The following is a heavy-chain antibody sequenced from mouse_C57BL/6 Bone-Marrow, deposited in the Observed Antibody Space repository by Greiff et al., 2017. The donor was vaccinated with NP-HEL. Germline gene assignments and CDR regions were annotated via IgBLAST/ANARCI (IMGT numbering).Heavy chain of an antibody. Sequence: EVKLMESGEGLVKPGGSLKLSCAASGFTFSSYAMSWVRQTPEKRLEWVAYISSGGDYIYYADTVKGRFTISRDNARNTLYLQMSSLKSEDTAMYYCTRVELRPGYGDYFDYWGQGTTLTVSS. CDR1: GFTFSSYA. D-gene: IGHD1-2*01. V-gene: IGHV5-9-1*02. CDR2: ISSGGDYI. J-gene: IGHJ2*01. CDR3: TRVELRPGYGDYFDY.